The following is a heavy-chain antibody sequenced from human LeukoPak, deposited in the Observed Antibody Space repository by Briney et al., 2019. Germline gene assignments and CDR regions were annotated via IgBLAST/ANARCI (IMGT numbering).Heavy chain of an antibody. D-gene: IGHD5-18*01. CDR3: ARDLSGYSYGYGMDV. J-gene: IGHJ6*02. CDR2: IYYSGST. CDR1: GGSISSYY. Sequence: SETLSLTCPVSGGSISSYYWSWIRQPPGKGLEWIGYIYYSGSTNYNPSLKSRVTISVDTSKNQFSLKLSSVTAADTAVYYCARDLSGYSYGYGMDVWGQGTTVTVSS. V-gene: IGHV4-59*01.